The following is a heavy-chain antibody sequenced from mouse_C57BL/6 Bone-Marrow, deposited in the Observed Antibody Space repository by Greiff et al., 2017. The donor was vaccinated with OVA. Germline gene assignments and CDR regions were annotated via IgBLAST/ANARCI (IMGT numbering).Heavy chain of an antibody. CDR3: ARKGYFDV. V-gene: IGHV14-2*01. Sequence: EVKLMESGAELVKPGASVKLSCTASGFNITDYYMHWVKQRTEQGLEWIGRIDPEDGETKYAPKFQGKATITADTSSNTAYLQLSSLTSEDTAVYYCARKGYFDVWGTGTTVTVSS. CDR2: IDPEDGET. J-gene: IGHJ1*03. CDR1: GFNITDYY.